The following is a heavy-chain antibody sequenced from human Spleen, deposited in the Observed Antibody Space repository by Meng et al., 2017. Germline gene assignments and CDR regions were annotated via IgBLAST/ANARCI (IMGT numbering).Heavy chain of an antibody. CDR1: GFTFSSYW. Sequence: EVQLVESGGGLVQPGGSLRLSCAASGFTFSSYWMHWVRQAPGKGLVWVSRISSDGSSTRYADSVKGRFTISRDNAENTLYLQMNSLRAEDTALYYCARDGGQSGFDYWGPGTLVTVSS. CDR2: ISSDGSST. J-gene: IGHJ4*02. V-gene: IGHV3-74*01. CDR3: ARDGGQSGFDY.